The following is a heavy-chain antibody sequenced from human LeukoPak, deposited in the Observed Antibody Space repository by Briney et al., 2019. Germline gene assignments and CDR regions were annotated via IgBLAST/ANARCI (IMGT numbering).Heavy chain of an antibody. V-gene: IGHV3-21*01. CDR3: ARDHSYYMDV. CDR1: GFTLSSFN. J-gene: IGHJ6*03. CDR2: ISSSSSYI. Sequence: GGSLRLSCAASGFTLSSFNMNWVRQAPGEGLEWVSSISSSSSYIYYADSVKGRFTISRDNAKNSLYLQMNSLRAEDAAVYYCARDHSYYMDVWGKGTTVTVSS.